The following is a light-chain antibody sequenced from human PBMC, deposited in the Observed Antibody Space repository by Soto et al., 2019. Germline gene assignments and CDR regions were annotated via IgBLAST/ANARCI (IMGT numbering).Light chain of an antibody. J-gene: IGKJ1*01. CDR2: GAS. Sequence: EIVLTQSPGTLSLSPGERATLSCRASQSVSSSYLAWYQQKPGRAPSLLIYGASSRATGIPDRFSGSGSGTVFTLTISRLEPEDFAVYYCQQYGSSPRTFGQGTKVEIK. CDR1: QSVSSSY. CDR3: QQYGSSPRT. V-gene: IGKV3-20*01.